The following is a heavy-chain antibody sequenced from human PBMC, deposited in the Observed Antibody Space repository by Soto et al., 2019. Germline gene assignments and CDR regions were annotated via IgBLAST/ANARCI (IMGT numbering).Heavy chain of an antibody. CDR2: ISYDGSNK. D-gene: IGHD2-15*01. J-gene: IGHJ6*02. V-gene: IGHV3-30-3*01. CDR3: AIDNIVVVVAATRAYYYYGMDV. Sequence: GGSLRLSCAASGFTFSSYAMHWVRQAPGKGLEWVAVISYDGSNKYYADSVKGRFTISRDNSKNTLYLQMNSLRAEDTAVYYCAIDNIVVVVAATRAYYYYGMDVWGQGTTVTVSS. CDR1: GFTFSSYA.